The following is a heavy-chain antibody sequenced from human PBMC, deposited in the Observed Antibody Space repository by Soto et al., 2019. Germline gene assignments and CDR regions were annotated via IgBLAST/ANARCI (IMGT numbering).Heavy chain of an antibody. Sequence: EAQLVESGGGLVQPGRSLRLYCAASGFTFDNYAMHWVRQGPGKGLEWVSGINWNSVTSDYADSVKGRFTISRDNAKNSLYLQMDSLRPEDTAFYYCARDHDEDFGYDLDYFDFWGRGTLVTVSS. D-gene: IGHD5-12*01. J-gene: IGHJ4*02. CDR2: INWNSVTS. CDR3: ARDHDEDFGYDLDYFDF. CDR1: GFTFDNYA. V-gene: IGHV3-9*01.